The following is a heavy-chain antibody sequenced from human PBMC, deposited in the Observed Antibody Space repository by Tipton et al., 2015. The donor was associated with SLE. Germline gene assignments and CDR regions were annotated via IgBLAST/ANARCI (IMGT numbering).Heavy chain of an antibody. CDR2: IYTSGST. V-gene: IGHV4-61*02. J-gene: IGHJ6*03. D-gene: IGHD1-26*01. Sequence: TLSLTCTVSGGSISSGSYYWSWIRQPAGKGLEWIGRIYTSGSTNYNPSLKSRVTISVDTSKNQFSLKLSSVTAADTAVYYSARGVGATPYYYYYMDVWGKGTTVTVSS. CDR1: GGSISSGSYY. CDR3: ARGVGATPYYYYYMDV.